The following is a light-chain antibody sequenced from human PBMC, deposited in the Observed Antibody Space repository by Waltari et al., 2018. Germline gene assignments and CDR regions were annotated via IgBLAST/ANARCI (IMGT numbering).Light chain of an antibody. CDR3: QQYNDWPIT. V-gene: IGKV3-15*01. CDR1: QSVSTN. Sequence: EMVMTQSPGTLSVSPGERATLSCSTSQSVSTNLAWYQQNPGQAPRLLIYGASTRATGIPARFSGTGSGTEFTLTISSLQSEDFAVYYCQQYNDWPITFGPGTKVHIK. CDR2: GAS. J-gene: IGKJ3*01.